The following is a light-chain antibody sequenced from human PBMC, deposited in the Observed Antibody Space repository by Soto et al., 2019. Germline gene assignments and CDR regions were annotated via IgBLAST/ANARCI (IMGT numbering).Light chain of an antibody. V-gene: IGLV2-8*01. J-gene: IGLJ2*01. CDR3: TSYGGVDDTI. CDR2: AVT. CDR1: SSDVGAYDR. Sequence: QSALTQPPSASGSPGQSVTISCTGTSSDVGAYDRVSWYQQHPGKPPKLIIYAVTDRTSGVPDRFSGSKSGNTASLTVSGLQAEDEADYYCTSYGGVDDTIFGGGTKLTVL.